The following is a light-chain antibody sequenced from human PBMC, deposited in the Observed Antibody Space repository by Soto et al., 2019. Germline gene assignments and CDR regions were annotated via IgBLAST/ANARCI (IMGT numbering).Light chain of an antibody. V-gene: IGKV1-39*01. J-gene: IGKJ1*01. CDR3: QQYNSFST. Sequence: IQMTQSPSSLSASVGDRVTITCRASQSISRYLNWYQQKPGKAPKLLIYAASSLLGGVPSRFSGSGSGTEFSLTISSLQPDDFGTYYCQQYNSFSTFGQGTKVDIK. CDR2: AAS. CDR1: QSISRY.